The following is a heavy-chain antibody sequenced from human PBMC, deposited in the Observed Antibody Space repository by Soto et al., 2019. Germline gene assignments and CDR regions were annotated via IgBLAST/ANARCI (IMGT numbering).Heavy chain of an antibody. J-gene: IGHJ3*02. CDR2: INSDGSST. D-gene: IGHD2-2*01. CDR1: GFTFTGYW. Sequence: EVQLVESGGGLVQPGGSLRLSCVASGFTFTGYWMHWVRKAPGKGLVWVSRINSDGSSTSYADSVKGRFTISRDNAKNTLYLQMNSLRAEDTAVYYCKGYQLLKSDVFDIWGQGTMVTVSS. CDR3: KGYQLLKSDVFDI. V-gene: IGHV3-74*01.